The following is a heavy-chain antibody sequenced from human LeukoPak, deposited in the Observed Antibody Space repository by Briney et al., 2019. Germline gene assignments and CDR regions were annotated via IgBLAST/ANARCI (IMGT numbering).Heavy chain of an antibody. Sequence: ASVKVSCKTSGYIFTSFGITWVRQAPGQGLEWMGWINPNSGGTNYAQKFQGRVTMTRDTSISTAYMELSRLRSDDTAVYYCARALRPYSSSWYFRYWGQGTLVTVSS. CDR3: ARALRPYSSSWYFRY. CDR1: GYIFTSFG. CDR2: INPNSGGT. J-gene: IGHJ4*02. D-gene: IGHD6-13*01. V-gene: IGHV1-2*02.